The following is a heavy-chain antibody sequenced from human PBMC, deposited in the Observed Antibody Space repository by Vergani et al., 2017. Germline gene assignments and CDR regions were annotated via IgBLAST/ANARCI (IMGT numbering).Heavy chain of an antibody. D-gene: IGHD1-14*01. V-gene: IGHV3-33*01. CDR1: GFTFNQDG. CDR2: TWYDGNNK. Sequence: QVQLVESGGGVVQPGRSLRLSCAASGFTFNQDGMHWVRQAPGKGLEWVAVTWYDGNNKQYADSVKGRFTISRDNSKSTMYLQMNSLRDEHTGVYYCARDLRLLYNRFDPWGQGTLVTVSS. J-gene: IGHJ5*02. CDR3: ARDLRLLYNRFDP.